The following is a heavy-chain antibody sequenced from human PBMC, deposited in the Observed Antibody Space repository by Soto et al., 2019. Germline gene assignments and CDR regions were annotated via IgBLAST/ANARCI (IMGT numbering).Heavy chain of an antibody. CDR2: ISWNSDTI. Sequence: EVQLVESGGGLVQPGRSLTLSCAASGFTFHDYAMHWVRQAPGEGLEWVSAISWNSDTIAYADSVRGRFTIARDNAKNSLYLQMHSLRTEDTAFYDCAKSPFGYYEWYLDHWGQGTLVTVSS. CDR3: AKSPFGYYEWYLDH. J-gene: IGHJ4*02. D-gene: IGHD4-17*01. CDR1: GFTFHDYA. V-gene: IGHV3-9*01.